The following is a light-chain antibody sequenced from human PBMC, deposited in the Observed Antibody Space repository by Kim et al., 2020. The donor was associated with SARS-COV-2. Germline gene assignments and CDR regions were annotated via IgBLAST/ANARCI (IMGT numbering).Light chain of an antibody. V-gene: IGLV3-19*01. J-gene: IGLJ2*01. Sequence: LGQTVRITCQGDSLRSYYASWYQQKPGQAPVLVIYGKNNRPSGIPDRFSGSSSGNTAYLTITGAQAEDEADYYCNSRDSSGNHHVVFGGGTQLTVL. CDR3: NSRDSSGNHHVV. CDR2: GKN. CDR1: SLRSYY.